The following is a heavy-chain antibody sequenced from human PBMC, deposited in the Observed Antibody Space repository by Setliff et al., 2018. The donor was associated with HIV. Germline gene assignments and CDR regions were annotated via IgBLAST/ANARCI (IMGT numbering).Heavy chain of an antibody. Sequence: GGSLRLSCAASGFTFRSYWMSWVRQAPGKGLEWVANIKYDGSEKYHVGSVKGRFTISRDNAKNSLYLQMNSLRAEDTAVYYCAREPHELRYFDWLLYPAYYYYGMDVWGQGTTVTVSS. CDR3: AREPHELRYFDWLLYPAYYYYGMDV. V-gene: IGHV3-7*01. D-gene: IGHD3-9*01. CDR2: IKYDGSEK. CDR1: GFTFRSYW. J-gene: IGHJ6*02.